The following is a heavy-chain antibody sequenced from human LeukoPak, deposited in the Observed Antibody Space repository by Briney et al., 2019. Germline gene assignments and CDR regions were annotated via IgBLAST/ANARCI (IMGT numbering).Heavy chain of an antibody. V-gene: IGHV4-34*01. J-gene: IGHJ4*02. CDR1: GGSFSGYY. CDR3: ARGFMRWLRSPVDY. Sequence: SETLSLTCAVYGGSFSGYYWSWIRQPPGKGLEWIGEINHSGSTNYNPSLKSRVTISVDTSKNQFSLKLSSVTAADTAVYYCARGFMRWLRSPVDYWGQGTLVTVSS. D-gene: IGHD5-12*01. CDR2: INHSGST.